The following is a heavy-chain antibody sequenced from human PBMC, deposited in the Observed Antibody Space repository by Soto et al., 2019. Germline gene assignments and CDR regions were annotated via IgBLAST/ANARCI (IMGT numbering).Heavy chain of an antibody. CDR3: ARRDIVATSGAFDI. V-gene: IGHV4-31*03. CDR2: IHYSGTT. D-gene: IGHD5-12*01. Sequence: SETLSLTCTVSGGSISSGNYYWSWIRQHPGKGLEWIGYIHYSGTTYYNPSLKSRITISVDTSKNQFSLMLSSVTAADTAVYYCARRDIVATSGAFDIWGQGXMVTVSS. CDR1: GGSISSGNYY. J-gene: IGHJ3*02.